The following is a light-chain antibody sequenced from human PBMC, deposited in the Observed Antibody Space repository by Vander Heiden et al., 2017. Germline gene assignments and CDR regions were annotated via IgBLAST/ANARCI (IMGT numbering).Light chain of an antibody. Sequence: QSALTQPASVSGSPGQSITISCTGTSSDVGGYNYVSWYQQRAGKAPNLMIYDVSKRPAGVANRFSGSKSGNTASLTISGRKAEDEADYYCSSDTSSSTYVFGTGTKVTVL. CDR2: DVS. CDR3: SSDTSSSTYV. J-gene: IGLJ1*01. CDR1: SSDVGGYNY. V-gene: IGLV2-14*01.